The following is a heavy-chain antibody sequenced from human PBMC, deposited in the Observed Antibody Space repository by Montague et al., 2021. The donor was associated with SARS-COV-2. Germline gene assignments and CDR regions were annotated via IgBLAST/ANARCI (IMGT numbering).Heavy chain of an antibody. D-gene: IGHD6-6*01. Sequence: SLRLSCAASGFTFSRHPMHWVRQAPGKGLEWVALISFDGTKKYNADCVKGRFTISRDNSNSAVYMQMNSLTTEDTAVYYCARESESTSSPRIDPWGQGTLVTVSS. V-gene: IGHV3-30*04. J-gene: IGHJ5*02. CDR2: ISFDGTKK. CDR3: ARESESTSSPRIDP. CDR1: GFTFSRHP.